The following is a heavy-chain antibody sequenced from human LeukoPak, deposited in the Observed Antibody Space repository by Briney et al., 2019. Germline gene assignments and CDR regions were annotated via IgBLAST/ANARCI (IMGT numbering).Heavy chain of an antibody. J-gene: IGHJ1*01. CDR2: IYYSGST. D-gene: IGHD2-15*01. CDR1: GDSISSYY. Sequence: PSETLSLTCTLSGDSISSYYWSWIRQPPGKGLEWIGYIYYSGSTYYNPSLKSRVTISVDTSKNQFSLRLSSVTAADTAVYYCALGYCGGGSCYAREYFQHWGQGTLVTVSS. V-gene: IGHV4-59*06. CDR3: ALGYCGGGSCYAREYFQH.